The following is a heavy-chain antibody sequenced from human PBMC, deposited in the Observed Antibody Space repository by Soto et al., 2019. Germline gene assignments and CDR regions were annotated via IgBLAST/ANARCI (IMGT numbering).Heavy chain of an antibody. Sequence: ASVKVSCKASGYTFTSYAMHWVRQAPGQRLEWMGWINAGNGNTKCSQKFQDRVTITRDTSASTAYMELSSLRSEDTAVYYCASDSGRSDVVTAAISGMDVWGQGTTVTVSS. CDR1: GYTFTSYA. D-gene: IGHD2-2*01. J-gene: IGHJ6*02. CDR3: ASDSGRSDVVTAAISGMDV. CDR2: INAGNGNT. V-gene: IGHV1-3*01.